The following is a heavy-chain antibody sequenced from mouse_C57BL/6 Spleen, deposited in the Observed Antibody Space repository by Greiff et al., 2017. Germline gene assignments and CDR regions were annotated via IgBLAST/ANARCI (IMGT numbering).Heavy chain of an antibody. Sequence: VQLQQSGPELVKPGASVKISCTASGYSFTDYNMNWVKQSNGKSLEWIGVINPNYGTTSYNQKFKGKATLTVDQSSSTAYMQLNSLTSEDSAVYYCARGYYGSSYDYAMDYWGQGTSVTVSS. J-gene: IGHJ4*01. D-gene: IGHD1-1*01. CDR1: GYSFTDYN. CDR2: INPNYGTT. CDR3: ARGYYGSSYDYAMDY. V-gene: IGHV1-39*01.